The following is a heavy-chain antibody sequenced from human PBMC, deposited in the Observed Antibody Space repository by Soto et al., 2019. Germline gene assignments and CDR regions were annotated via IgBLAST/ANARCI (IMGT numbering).Heavy chain of an antibody. D-gene: IGHD5-12*01. J-gene: IGHJ6*02. V-gene: IGHV4-4*02. CDR1: GGSISSSNW. CDR2: IYHSGST. CDR3: AREQRSGYESGGYYGMDV. Sequence: PSETLSLTCAVSGGSISSSNWWSWVRQPPGKGLEWIGEIYHSGSTNYNPSLKSRVTISVDKSKNQFSLKLSSVTAADTAVYYCAREQRSGYESGGYYGMDVWGQGTKVTVSS.